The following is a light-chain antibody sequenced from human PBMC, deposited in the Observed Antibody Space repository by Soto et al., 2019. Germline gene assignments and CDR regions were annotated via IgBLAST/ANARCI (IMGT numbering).Light chain of an antibody. J-gene: IGKJ3*01. CDR3: QQYGRSSGVIT. CDR1: QSVSSTY. V-gene: IGKV3-20*01. Sequence: EIVLTQSPGTLSLSPGERATLSCRASQSVSSTYLAWYQQKPGQAPRLLIYEASIRATGILDRFSGSGSGTDFTLTISTLEPEDFAVYYWQQYGRSSGVITFGPGTKVDIK. CDR2: EAS.